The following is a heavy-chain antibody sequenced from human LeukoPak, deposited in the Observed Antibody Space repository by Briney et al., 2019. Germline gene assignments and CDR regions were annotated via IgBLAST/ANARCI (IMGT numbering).Heavy chain of an antibody. Sequence: AGGSLRLSCAASGFTFNTYAMNWVRQAPGKGLEWVSGIGGSGGSTYYADSVKGRFTISRDNSKNTLYLQVNSLTAEDTAVYYCAKDGAFTTIAVAGGRFFDFWGQEPLVTVPS. CDR1: GFTFNTYA. V-gene: IGHV3-23*01. J-gene: IGHJ4*02. D-gene: IGHD6-19*01. CDR3: AKDGAFTTIAVAGGRFFDF. CDR2: IGGSGGST.